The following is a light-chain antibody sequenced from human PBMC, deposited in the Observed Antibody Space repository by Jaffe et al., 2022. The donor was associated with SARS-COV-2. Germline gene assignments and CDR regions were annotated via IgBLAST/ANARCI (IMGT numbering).Light chain of an antibody. CDR3: QQSYSTIT. CDR2: AAS. Sequence: DIQMTQSPSSLSASVGDRVSITCRAGRDISTYLNWYQQKPGRAPKLLIYAASSLQSGVSSRFSGSGSGTDFTLTISSLQPEDFATYYCQQSYSTITFGQGTRLKIK. CDR1: RDISTY. J-gene: IGKJ5*01. V-gene: IGKV1-39*01.